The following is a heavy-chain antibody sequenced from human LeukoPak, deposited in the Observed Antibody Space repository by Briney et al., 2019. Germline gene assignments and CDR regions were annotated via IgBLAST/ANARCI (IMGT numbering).Heavy chain of an antibody. Sequence: PGGSLRLSCAASGFTFSDYYMSWIRQAPGKGLEWVSYISSSGSSIYYADSVKGRFTISRDSAKNSLYPQMNSLRAEDTAVYYCAKVRVGTAHFDYWGXXTLVTVSS. V-gene: IGHV3-11*01. CDR1: GFTFSDYY. CDR2: ISSSGSSI. CDR3: AKVRVGTAHFDY. D-gene: IGHD2-15*01. J-gene: IGHJ4*02.